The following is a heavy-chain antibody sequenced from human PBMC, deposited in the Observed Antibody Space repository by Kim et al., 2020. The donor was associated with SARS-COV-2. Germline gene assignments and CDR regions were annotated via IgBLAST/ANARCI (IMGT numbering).Heavy chain of an antibody. D-gene: IGHD3-9*01. CDR1: GGSFSGYY. CDR3: ARADTGAVLTGYYKGYYY. CDR2: INHSGST. Sequence: SETLSLTCAVYGGSFSGYYWSWIRQPPGKGLEWIGEINHSGSTNYNPSLKSRVTISVDTSKNQFSLKLSSVTAADTAVYYCARADTGAVLTGYYKGYYY. J-gene: IGHJ6*01. V-gene: IGHV4-34*01.